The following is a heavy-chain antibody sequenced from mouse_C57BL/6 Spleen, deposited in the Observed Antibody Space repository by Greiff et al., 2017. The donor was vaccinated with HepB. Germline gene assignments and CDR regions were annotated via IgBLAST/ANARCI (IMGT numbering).Heavy chain of an antibody. V-gene: IGHV1-39*01. D-gene: IGHD2-5*01. Sequence: VQLQQSGPELVKPGASVKISCKASGYSFTDYNMNWVKQSNGKSLEWIGVINPNYGTTSYNQKFKGKATLTVDQSSSTAYMQRNSLTSEDSAVYYGAGGAYYSNHGGFAYWGQGTLVTVSA. CDR1: GYSFTDYN. CDR3: AGGAYYSNHGGFAY. J-gene: IGHJ3*01. CDR2: INPNYGTT.